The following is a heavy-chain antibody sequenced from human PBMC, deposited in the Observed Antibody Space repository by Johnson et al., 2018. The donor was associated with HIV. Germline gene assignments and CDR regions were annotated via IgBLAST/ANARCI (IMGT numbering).Heavy chain of an antibody. V-gene: IGHV3-7*01. J-gene: IGHJ3*02. Sequence: VQLVESGGGLVQRGGSLRLSCAASGCTFSNYWMTWVRQTPGKGLEWVASINQAGSEKVYVDSVKGRFTISRDNGENSLYLQMKGLRADDTAVYYCARDPGPGSSAQEPSWGALDIWGQGTMVAVAS. D-gene: IGHD1-14*01. CDR3: ARDPGPGSSAQEPSWGALDI. CDR2: INQAGSEK. CDR1: GCTFSNYW.